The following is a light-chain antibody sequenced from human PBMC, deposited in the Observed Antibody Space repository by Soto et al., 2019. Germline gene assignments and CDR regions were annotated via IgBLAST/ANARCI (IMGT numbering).Light chain of an antibody. CDR3: QQYGSSSRT. CDR2: GSS. Sequence: EVVLTQSPGTLSLSPGERATPSCRASQSFNNNYLAWYQQKPGQAPRLLIYGSSSRATGIPDRFSGSGSGTDFTLTISRLEPEDFAVYSCQQYGSSSRTFGGGTKVEIK. CDR1: QSFNNNY. V-gene: IGKV3-20*01. J-gene: IGKJ4*01.